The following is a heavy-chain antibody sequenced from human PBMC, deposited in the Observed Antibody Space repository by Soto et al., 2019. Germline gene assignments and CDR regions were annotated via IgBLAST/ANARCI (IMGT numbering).Heavy chain of an antibody. CDR1: GFTFSVYG. Sequence: GGSLSLSCAASGFTFSVYGIHWVRQAPGRGLEWVALISYDGMNEYYGDSVKGRFTISRDNSKNTLYLQMDSLRTEDTAVYYCATLAAARRGLDVWGQGTAVTVSS. V-gene: IGHV3-30*03. D-gene: IGHD6-13*01. J-gene: IGHJ6*02. CDR3: ATLAAARRGLDV. CDR2: ISYDGMNE.